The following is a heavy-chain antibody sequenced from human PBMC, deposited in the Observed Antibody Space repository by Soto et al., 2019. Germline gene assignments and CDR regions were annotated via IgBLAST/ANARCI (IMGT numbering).Heavy chain of an antibody. Sequence: SXTLSLTCTVSGGSISSYYWSWIRQPPGKGLEWIGYIYYSGSTNYNPSLKSRVTISVDTSKNQFSLKLSSVTAADTAVYYCARETRYDILNGHLIDYWGQGTLVTVSS. CDR2: IYYSGST. D-gene: IGHD3-9*01. CDR1: GGSISSYY. CDR3: ARETRYDILNGHLIDY. J-gene: IGHJ4*02. V-gene: IGHV4-59*01.